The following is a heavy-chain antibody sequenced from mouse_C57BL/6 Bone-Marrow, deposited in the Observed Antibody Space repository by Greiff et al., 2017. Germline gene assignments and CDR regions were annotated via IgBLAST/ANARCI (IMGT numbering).Heavy chain of an antibody. J-gene: IGHJ3*01. CDR1: GFTFSSYG. CDR3: ARDGNPFAY. Sequence: EVQVVESGGDLVKPGGSLKLSCAASGFTFSSYGMSWVRQTPDKRLEWVATISSGGSYTYYPDSVKGRFTISRDNAKNTLYLQMSRLKSEDTAMYYCARDGNPFAYWGQGTLVTVSA. D-gene: IGHD2-1*01. CDR2: ISSGGSYT. V-gene: IGHV5-6*01.